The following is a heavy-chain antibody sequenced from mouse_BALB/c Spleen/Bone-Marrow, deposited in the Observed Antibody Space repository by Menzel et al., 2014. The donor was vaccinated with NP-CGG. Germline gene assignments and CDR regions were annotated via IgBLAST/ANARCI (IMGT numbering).Heavy chain of an antibody. CDR1: GYTFTSYW. V-gene: IGHV1-69*02. Sequence: QVQLKESGVEFVKPGASVKLSCKASGYTFTSYWMHWVKQRPGHAPEWIGEIDPSDSYTKYNQNFKGKATLTVDKSSSTAYMQLSSLTSEDSAVYYCARTYYDYDWFAYWGQGTLVTVSA. CDR2: IDPSDSYT. J-gene: IGHJ3*01. CDR3: ARTYYDYDWFAY. D-gene: IGHD2-4*01.